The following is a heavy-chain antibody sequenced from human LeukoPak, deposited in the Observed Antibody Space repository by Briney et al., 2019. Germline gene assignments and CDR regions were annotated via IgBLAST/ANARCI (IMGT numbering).Heavy chain of an antibody. D-gene: IGHD3-10*01. CDR1: GFTFNNYA. V-gene: IGHV3-30*04. CDR2: LAYDGTNE. Sequence: GQSLRLSCAASGFTFNNYAMHWVRQAPGKGLDWVALLAYDGTNEYYSGSVKGRFSIFRDNYKNTVDLQMNSLRVDDTAVYYCARGGPLGDTNRFDFWGQGSLVTISS. CDR3: ARGGPLGDTNRFDF. J-gene: IGHJ4*02.